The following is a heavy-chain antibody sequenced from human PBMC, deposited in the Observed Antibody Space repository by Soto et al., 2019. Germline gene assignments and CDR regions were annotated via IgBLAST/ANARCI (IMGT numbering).Heavy chain of an antibody. CDR3: TRLYGDYVGY. CDR1: GFTFSGFA. D-gene: IGHD4-17*01. CDR2: IRSKANSYAT. J-gene: IGHJ4*02. V-gene: IGHV3-73*01. Sequence: GGSLRLSCAASGFTFSGFAIHWVRQASGKGLEWVGRIRSKANSYATAYAASVKGRFTISRDDSKNTAYLQMNNLKTEDTAVYYCTRLYGDYVGYWGQGTLVTVSS.